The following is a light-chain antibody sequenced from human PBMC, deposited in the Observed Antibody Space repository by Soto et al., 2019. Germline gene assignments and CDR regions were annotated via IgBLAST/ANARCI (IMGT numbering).Light chain of an antibody. CDR1: QSVSSNY. V-gene: IGKV3-20*01. Sequence: EIVLTQSPGTLSLSPGERATLSCRASQSVSSNYLGWYQQKPGQAPRLLIYAASSRATGIPDRFSGSGSGTDFTLTISRLEPEDFAVYFCQQYGSSPWTFGQGTNVDIK. CDR2: AAS. J-gene: IGKJ1*01. CDR3: QQYGSSPWT.